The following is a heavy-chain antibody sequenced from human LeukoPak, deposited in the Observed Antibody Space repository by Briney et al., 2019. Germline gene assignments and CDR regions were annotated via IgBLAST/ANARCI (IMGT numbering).Heavy chain of an antibody. CDR3: TKDGLSCCRACSQGYFDL. J-gene: IGHJ2*01. Sequence: PGGSLRLSCSASGFTFSSYAMTWVRQAPGKGLEWVSVISGNSDRIFYADSVKGRFTISRDNSRNTLFLQMNSLRAEDTAVYFCTKDGLSCCRACSQGYFDLWGRGTLVTVSS. V-gene: IGHV3-23*01. CDR2: ISGNSDRI. D-gene: IGHD2-21*02. CDR1: GFTFSSYA.